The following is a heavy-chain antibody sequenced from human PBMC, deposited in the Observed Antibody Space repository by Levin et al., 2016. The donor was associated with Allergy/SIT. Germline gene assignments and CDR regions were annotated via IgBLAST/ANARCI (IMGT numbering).Heavy chain of an antibody. CDR2: INSNSGGT. Sequence: ASVKVSCKASGYSFTDYHLHWVRQAPGQGLEWMGWINSNSGGTNYAQKFQGRVTMTRDTSNRTAYMELRSLRSDDTAVYYCARDGPTVTLFDYWGQGTLVTVSS. V-gene: IGHV1-2*02. CDR3: ARDGPTVTLFDY. D-gene: IGHD4-17*01. J-gene: IGHJ4*02. CDR1: GYSFTDYH.